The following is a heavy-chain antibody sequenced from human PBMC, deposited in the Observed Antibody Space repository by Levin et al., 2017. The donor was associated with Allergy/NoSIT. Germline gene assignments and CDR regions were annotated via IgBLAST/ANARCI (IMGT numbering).Heavy chain of an antibody. J-gene: IGHJ4*02. V-gene: IGHV3-23*01. CDR3: AKSYYSGYEYYFDY. CDR1: GFTFSSYA. CDR2: LSGGGGNT. D-gene: IGHD5-12*01. Sequence: GESLKISCAASGFTFSSYAMSWVRQAPGKGLEWVSALSGGGGNTYYSDSVKGRFTISRDNSKNTLYLQMNSLRAEDTAVYYCAKSYYSGYEYYFDYWGQGTLVTVSS.